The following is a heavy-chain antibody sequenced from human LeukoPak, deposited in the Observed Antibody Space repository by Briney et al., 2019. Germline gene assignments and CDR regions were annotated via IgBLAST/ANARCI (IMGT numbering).Heavy chain of an antibody. V-gene: IGHV4-31*03. Sequence: SQTLSLTCTVSGASISSGGYYWSWLRQHPGKGLEWIGYIYYSGSTYYNPSPKSRFTISVDTSKNQFSLKLSSVTAADTAVYYCARGAYDSSGYYDYWGQGTLVTVSS. J-gene: IGHJ4*02. D-gene: IGHD3-22*01. CDR2: IYYSGST. CDR1: GASISSGGYY. CDR3: ARGAYDSSGYYDY.